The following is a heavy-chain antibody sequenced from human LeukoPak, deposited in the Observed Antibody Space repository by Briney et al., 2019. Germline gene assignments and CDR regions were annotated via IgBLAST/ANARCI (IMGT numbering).Heavy chain of an antibody. V-gene: IGHV1-2*02. D-gene: IGHD6-19*01. CDR3: ARDEGQWLGGYYYGMDV. Sequence: GASVKVSRTPSGYTFTGYYMHWVRQAPGQGVEWMGWINPNSGGTNYAQTFQGRVTMTRDTSISTAYMELSRLRSDDTAVYYCARDEGQWLGGYYYGMDVWGQGTTVTVSS. CDR1: GYTFTGYY. J-gene: IGHJ6*02. CDR2: INPNSGGT.